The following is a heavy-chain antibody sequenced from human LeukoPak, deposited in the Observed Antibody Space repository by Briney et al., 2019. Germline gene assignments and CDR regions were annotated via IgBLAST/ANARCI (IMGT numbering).Heavy chain of an antibody. CDR2: IYSDNT. CDR3: ARDGGYSYGDQYYYYYMDV. D-gene: IGHD5-18*01. V-gene: IGHV3-53*01. J-gene: IGHJ6*03. CDR1: GFTVSSNS. Sequence: GGSLRLSCTVSGFTVSSNSMSWVRQAPGKGLEWVSFIYSDNTHYSDSVKGRFTISRDNSKNTLYLQMHSLRAEDTAVYYCARDGGYSYGDQYYYYYMDVWGKGTTVTVSS.